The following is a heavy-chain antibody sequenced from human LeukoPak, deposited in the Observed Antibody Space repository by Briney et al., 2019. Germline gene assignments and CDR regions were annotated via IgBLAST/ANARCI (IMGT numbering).Heavy chain of an antibody. V-gene: IGHV4-34*01. J-gene: IGHJ3*02. CDR1: GGSFSGYY. CDR3: ARAEYYYDSRWAFDI. D-gene: IGHD3-22*01. CDR2: INHSGST. Sequence: PSETLSLTCAVYGGSFSGYYWSWIRQPPGKGLEWIGEINHSGSTNYNPFLKSRVTISVDTSKNQFSLKLSSVTAADTAVYYCARAEYYYDSRWAFDIWGQGTMVTVSS.